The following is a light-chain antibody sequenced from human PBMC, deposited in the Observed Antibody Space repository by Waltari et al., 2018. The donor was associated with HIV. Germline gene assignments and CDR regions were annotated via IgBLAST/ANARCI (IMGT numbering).Light chain of an antibody. CDR2: DNN. CDR1: RSNLWHYN. V-gene: IGLV1-51*01. Sequence: QSVLTRAPSVSAPPGQRVTIHCSGSRSNLWHYNVSWSQQLPGTAPRLLINDNNKRPSGIPDRFSGSKSGTSASLGIAGLQTGDEADYYCASWDFSLSAVLFGGGTKLTVL. J-gene: IGLJ2*01. CDR3: ASWDFSLSAVL.